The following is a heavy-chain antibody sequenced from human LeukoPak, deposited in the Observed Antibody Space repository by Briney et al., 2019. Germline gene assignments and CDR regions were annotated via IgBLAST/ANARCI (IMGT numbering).Heavy chain of an antibody. CDR2: IIPIFGTA. CDR3: ARLRGYSYGYNYYGMDV. J-gene: IGHJ6*04. CDR1: GGTFSSYA. D-gene: IGHD5-18*01. Sequence: GASVKVSCKASGGTFSSYAISWVRQAPGQGLEWMGGIIPIFGTANYAQKFQGRVTITADESTSTAYVELSSLRSEDTAVYYCARLRGYSYGYNYYGMDVWGKGTTVTVSS. V-gene: IGHV1-69*01.